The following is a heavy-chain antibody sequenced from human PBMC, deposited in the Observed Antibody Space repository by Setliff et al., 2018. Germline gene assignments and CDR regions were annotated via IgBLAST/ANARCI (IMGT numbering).Heavy chain of an antibody. CDR2: IRASNGYI. Sequence: GGSLRLSCATSGFSFSGYGMNWVRQAPGKGLEWVSSIRASNGYIYYADSVKGRFTISRDNAKFSLYLQMNSLGAEDTAVYFGARSPGWIPWFESWGQGTLVTVSS. CDR3: ARSPGWIPWFES. D-gene: IGHD5-18*01. CDR1: GFSFSGYG. V-gene: IGHV3-21*01. J-gene: IGHJ5*01.